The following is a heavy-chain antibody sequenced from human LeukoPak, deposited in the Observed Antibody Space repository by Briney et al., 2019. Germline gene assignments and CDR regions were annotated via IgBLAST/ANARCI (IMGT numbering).Heavy chain of an antibody. V-gene: IGHV1-2*06. D-gene: IGHD1-26*01. CDR1: GYTFTGYY. J-gene: IGHJ5*02. Sequence: ASVKVSCKASGYTFTGYYMHWVRQAPGQGVEWMGRINPNSGGTNYAQKFQGRVTMTRDTSISTAYMELSRLRSDDTAVYYCARPIVGATGWFDPWGQGTLVTVSS. CDR3: ARPIVGATGWFDP. CDR2: INPNSGGT.